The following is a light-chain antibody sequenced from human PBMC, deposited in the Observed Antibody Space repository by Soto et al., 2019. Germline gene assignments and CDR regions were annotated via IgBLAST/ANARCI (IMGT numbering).Light chain of an antibody. Sequence: QSVLTQPPSVSGAPGQRVTISCTGSSSNIGAGYDVHWYQQLPGTAPKLLIYGNSNRPSGVPDRFSGSKSGTSASLAITGLQAEDEADYYCQSYDSSLSALLVFGTGTKPPS. CDR1: SSNIGAGYD. CDR2: GNS. V-gene: IGLV1-40*01. CDR3: QSYDSSLSALLV. J-gene: IGLJ1*01.